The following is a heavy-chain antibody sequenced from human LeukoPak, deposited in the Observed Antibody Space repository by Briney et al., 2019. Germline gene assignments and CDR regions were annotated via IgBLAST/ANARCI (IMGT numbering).Heavy chain of an antibody. J-gene: IGHJ5*02. V-gene: IGHV3-30-3*01. Sequence: GGSLRLSCAASGFTFSSYAMHWVRQAPGKGLEWVAVISYDGSNKYHADSVKGRFTISRDNSKNTLYLQMNSLRAEDTAVYYCARGYCTNGVCYSPWFDPWGQGTLVTVSS. CDR2: ISYDGSNK. CDR1: GFTFSSYA. D-gene: IGHD2-8*01. CDR3: ARGYCTNGVCYSPWFDP.